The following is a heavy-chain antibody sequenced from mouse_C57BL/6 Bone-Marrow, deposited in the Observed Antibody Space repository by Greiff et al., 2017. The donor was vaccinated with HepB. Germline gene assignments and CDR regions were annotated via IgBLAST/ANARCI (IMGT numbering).Heavy chain of an antibody. CDR1: GFTFSDYG. D-gene: IGHD2-4*01. J-gene: IGHJ3*01. CDR2: ISSGSSTI. Sequence: EVKLQESGGGLVKPGGSLKLSCAASGFTFSDYGMHWVRQAPEKGLEWVAYISSGSSTIYYADTVKGRFTISRDNAKNTLFLQMTSLRSEDTAMYYCAREEIYYDYLAWFAYWGQGTLVTVSA. V-gene: IGHV5-17*01. CDR3: AREEIYYDYLAWFAY.